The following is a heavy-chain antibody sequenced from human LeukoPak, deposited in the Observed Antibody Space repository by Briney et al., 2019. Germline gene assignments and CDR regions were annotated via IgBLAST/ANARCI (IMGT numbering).Heavy chain of an antibody. CDR3: AKNPDYDVLTGTSFDY. V-gene: IGHV3-23*01. CDR1: GFTFSSYA. Sequence: GGSLRLSCAASGFTFSSYAMSWVRQAPGKGLEWVSSVSDSAINTYYAASVKGRFTISRDNSKNTLYLQMNSLKAEDTAVYYCAKNPDYDVLTGTSFDYWGQGALVTVSS. D-gene: IGHD3-9*01. J-gene: IGHJ4*02. CDR2: VSDSAINT.